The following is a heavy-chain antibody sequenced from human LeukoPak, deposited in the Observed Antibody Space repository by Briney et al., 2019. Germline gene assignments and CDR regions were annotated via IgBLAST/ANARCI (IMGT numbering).Heavy chain of an antibody. V-gene: IGHV3-74*01. CDR3: ARGACTDTGWFDP. CDR2: INSGGSST. J-gene: IGHJ5*02. CDR1: GFTFSTYW. Sequence: GGSLRLSCAATGFTFSTYWMHLVRQARGKGLVWVSRINSGGSSTAYADSVKGRFTISRDNAKNTLFLQMNSLRVEDTAVYYCARGACTDTGWFDPWGQGTLVTVSS.